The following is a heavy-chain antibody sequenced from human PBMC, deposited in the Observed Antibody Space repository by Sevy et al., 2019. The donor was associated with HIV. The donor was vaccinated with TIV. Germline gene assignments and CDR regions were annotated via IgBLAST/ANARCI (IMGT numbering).Heavy chain of an antibody. V-gene: IGHV1-69*13. D-gene: IGHD2-2*01. J-gene: IGHJ4*02. CDR1: GGTFSSYA. CDR2: IIPIFGTA. Sequence: ASVKVSCKASGGTFSSYAISWVLQAPGQGLEWMGGIIPIFGTANYAQKFQGRVTITADESTSTAYMELSSLRSEDTAVYYCARVRSNHLGYFDYWGQRTLVTVSS. CDR3: ARVRSNHLGYFDY.